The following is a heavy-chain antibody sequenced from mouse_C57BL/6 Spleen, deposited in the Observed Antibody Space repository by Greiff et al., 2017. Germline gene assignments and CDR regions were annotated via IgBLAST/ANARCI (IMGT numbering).Heavy chain of an antibody. CDR2: IDPSDSYT. D-gene: IGHD1-1*01. CDR1: GYTFTSYW. Sequence: QVQLQQPGAELVMPGASVKLSCKASGYTFTSYWMHWVKQRPGQGLEWIGEIDPSDSYTNYNQKFKGKSTLTVDKSASTAYMQLSSLTSEDSAVYYCARERGIYYGSSHWYFDVWGTGTTVTVSS. CDR3: ARERGIYYGSSHWYFDV. J-gene: IGHJ1*03. V-gene: IGHV1-69*01.